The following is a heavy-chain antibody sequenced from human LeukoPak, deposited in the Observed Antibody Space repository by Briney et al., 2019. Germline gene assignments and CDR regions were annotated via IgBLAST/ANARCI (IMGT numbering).Heavy chain of an antibody. V-gene: IGHV3-7*03. D-gene: IGHD1/OR15-1a*01. Sequence: GGSLRLSCAASGFTFSSYWMSRVRQAPGKGLEWVANIKQDGSEKYYVDSVKGRFTISRDNAKNSLYLQMNSLRAEDTAVYYCAKGTKPVMTIPDYWGQGILVTVSS. CDR3: AKGTKPVMTIPDY. CDR2: IKQDGSEK. CDR1: GFTFSSYW. J-gene: IGHJ4*02.